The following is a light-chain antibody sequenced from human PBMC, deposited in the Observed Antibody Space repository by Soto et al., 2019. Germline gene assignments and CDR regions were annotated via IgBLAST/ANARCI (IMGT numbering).Light chain of an antibody. Sequence: QSALTQPRSVSGSPGQSVTISCTATGSDVGDSSHVSWYQLHPGKAPKLMIYEVNNRPSGVPDRFSGSKSGSTASLTISGLQAEDEADYYFSSYSSSSTLYVFGTGTKLTVL. CDR1: GSDVGDSSH. J-gene: IGLJ1*01. V-gene: IGLV2-11*01. CDR3: SSYSSSSTLYV. CDR2: EVN.